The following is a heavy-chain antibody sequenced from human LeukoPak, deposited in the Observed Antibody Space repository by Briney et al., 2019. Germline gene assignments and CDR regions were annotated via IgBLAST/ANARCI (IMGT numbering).Heavy chain of an antibody. J-gene: IGHJ6*03. V-gene: IGHV3-73*01. CDR1: GFTFSGSA. Sequence: GGSLRLSCAASGFTFSGSAMHWVRQASGKGLEWVGRIRSKANSYATAYAASVKGRFTISRDDSKNTAYLQMNSLKTEDTAVYYCTRLFSSCSGGSCYRDYYYYYMDVWGKGTTVTVSS. CDR3: TRLFSSCSGGSCYRDYYYYYMDV. D-gene: IGHD2-15*01. CDR2: IRSKANSYAT.